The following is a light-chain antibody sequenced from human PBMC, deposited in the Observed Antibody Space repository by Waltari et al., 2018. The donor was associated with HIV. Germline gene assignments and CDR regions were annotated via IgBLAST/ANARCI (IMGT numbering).Light chain of an antibody. CDR1: VSLLFSSNNQNY. Sequence: DIVMTQSPDSLVVSLGGRATINCKSSVSLLFSSNNQNYLAWYKQKAGQPPQLLIYWSSTRESGVPDRFSGSGSGTDFTLTINNLQAEDVAVYYCQQYYTTPHTFGQGTKLEIK. CDR3: QQYYTTPHT. J-gene: IGKJ2*01. CDR2: WSS. V-gene: IGKV4-1*01.